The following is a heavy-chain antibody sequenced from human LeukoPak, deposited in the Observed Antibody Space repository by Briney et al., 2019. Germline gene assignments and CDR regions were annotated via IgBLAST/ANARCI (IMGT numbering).Heavy chain of an antibody. D-gene: IGHD3-16*02. V-gene: IGHV4-61*02. CDR2: IYTSGST. CDR1: GGSISSGSYY. CDR3: ASYVWGSYRPGGY. Sequence: SQTLSLTCTVSGGSISSGSYYWSWIRQPAGKGLEWIGRIYTSGSTYYNPSLKSRVTISVDTSKNQFSLKLSSVTAADTAVYYCASYVWGSYRPGGYWGQGTLVTVSS. J-gene: IGHJ4*02.